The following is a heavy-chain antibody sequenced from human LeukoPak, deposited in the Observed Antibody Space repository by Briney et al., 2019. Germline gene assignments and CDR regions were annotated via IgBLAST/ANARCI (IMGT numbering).Heavy chain of an antibody. V-gene: IGHV1-69*13. CDR2: IIPIFGTA. CDR3: ARTRRDGYNYHYGMDV. D-gene: IGHD5-24*01. CDR1: GGTFSSYA. J-gene: IGHJ6*02. Sequence: GASVKVSCKASGGTFSSYAISWVRQAPGQGLEWMGGIIPIFGTANYAQKFQGRVTITADESTCTAYMELSSLRSEDTAVYYCARTRRDGYNYHYGMDVWGQGTTVTVSS.